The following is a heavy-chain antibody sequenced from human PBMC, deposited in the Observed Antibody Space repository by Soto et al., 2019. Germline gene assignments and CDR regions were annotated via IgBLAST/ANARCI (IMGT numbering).Heavy chain of an antibody. CDR3: AAGGGLPRYY. D-gene: IGHD5-12*01. CDR2: IYYSGST. J-gene: IGHJ4*02. Sequence: PSETLSLTCTVSGGSISSNSYYWGWIRQPPGKGLEWIGSIYYSGSTYYNPSLKSRVTISVDRSKNQFSLKLSSVTAADTAVYYCAAGGGLPRYYWGQGTLVTVSS. V-gene: IGHV4-39*07. CDR1: GGSISSNSYY.